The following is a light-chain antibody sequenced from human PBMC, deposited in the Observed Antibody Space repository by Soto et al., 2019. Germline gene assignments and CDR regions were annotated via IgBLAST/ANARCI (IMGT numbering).Light chain of an antibody. J-gene: IGLJ3*02. V-gene: IGLV1-44*01. CDR3: AAWDDDLNGPGV. CDR2: NDY. CDR1: RSNIGSNP. Sequence: QPVLTQPPSASGTPGQRVTISCSGSRSNIGSNPVNWYHQLPGAAPKLLIYNDYQRPSGVPDRFSGSKSGTSASLAISGLQSADEGDYYCAAWDDDLNGPGVFGGGTKLTVL.